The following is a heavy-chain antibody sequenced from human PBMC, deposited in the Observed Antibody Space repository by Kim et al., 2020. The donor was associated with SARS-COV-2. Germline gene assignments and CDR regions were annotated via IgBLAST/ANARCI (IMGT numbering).Heavy chain of an antibody. CDR1: GFTFSSYG. Sequence: GGSLRLSCAASGFTFSSYGMHWVRQAPGKGLEWVAVIWYDGSNKYYADSVKGRFTISRDNSKNTLYLQMNSLRAEDTAVYYCARDSYYYDSSGYTTGGVLGPWGQGTLVTVSS. D-gene: IGHD3-22*01. J-gene: IGHJ5*02. V-gene: IGHV3-33*01. CDR3: ARDSYYYDSSGYTTGGVLGP. CDR2: IWYDGSNK.